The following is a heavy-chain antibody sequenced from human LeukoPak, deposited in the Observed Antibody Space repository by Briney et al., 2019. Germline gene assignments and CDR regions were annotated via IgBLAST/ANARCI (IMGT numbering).Heavy chain of an antibody. V-gene: IGHV3-23*01. CDR3: AKDGYYYGSGSHHYDY. Sequence: GGSLRLSCAASGFTFSSYAMSWVRQAPGKGLERVSAISASGGSTSYADSVKGRFTISRDNSKNTLFLQMNSLRAEDTAIYYCAKDGYYYGSGSHHYDYWGQGTLVTVSS. CDR1: GFTFSSYA. CDR2: ISASGGST. D-gene: IGHD3-10*01. J-gene: IGHJ4*02.